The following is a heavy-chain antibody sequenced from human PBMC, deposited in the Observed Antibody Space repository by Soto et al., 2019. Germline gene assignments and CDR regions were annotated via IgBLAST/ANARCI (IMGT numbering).Heavy chain of an antibody. J-gene: IGHJ5*02. CDR3: AKGPNPDGPVPRNFDP. Sequence: PGGSLRLSCAASGFTFSSYAMSWVRQAPGKGLEWVSAISGSGGSTYYADSVKGRFTISRDNSKNTLYLQMNSLRAEDTAVYYCAKGPNPDGPVPRNFDPWGQGTLVTVSS. V-gene: IGHV3-23*01. CDR1: GFTFSSYA. CDR2: ISGSGGST.